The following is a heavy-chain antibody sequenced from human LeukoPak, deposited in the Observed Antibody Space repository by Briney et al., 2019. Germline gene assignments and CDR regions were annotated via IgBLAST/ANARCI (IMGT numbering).Heavy chain of an antibody. J-gene: IGHJ4*02. V-gene: IGHV7-4-1*02. D-gene: IGHD2-2*01. CDR2: INTNTGNS. CDR3: ARFRSQIVLVPAAMTP. CDR1: GYTFSSCA. Sequence: ASVKVSCKASGYTFSSCAMNWVRQAPGQGLEWMGWINTNTGNSTYVQGFTGRFVFSLDTSVSTAYLQISSLKAEDTAVYYCARFRSQIVLVPAAMTPWGQGTLVTVSS.